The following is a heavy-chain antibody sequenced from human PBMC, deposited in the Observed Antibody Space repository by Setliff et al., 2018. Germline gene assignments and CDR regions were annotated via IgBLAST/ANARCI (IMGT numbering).Heavy chain of an antibody. Sequence: PGGSLKISCAASAFSFSTYAMNWVRHTPGKGLEWISDISNSGNSIYYADSVKGRFTISRDNAKNSLYLQMNSLRVEDTSVYYFARCYYIPRGSHIVAYYYMDVWGKGTPVTVSS. CDR3: ARCYYIPRGSHIVAYYYMDV. V-gene: IGHV3-48*03. J-gene: IGHJ6*03. CDR1: AFSFSTYA. CDR2: ISNSGNSI. D-gene: IGHD3-10*01.